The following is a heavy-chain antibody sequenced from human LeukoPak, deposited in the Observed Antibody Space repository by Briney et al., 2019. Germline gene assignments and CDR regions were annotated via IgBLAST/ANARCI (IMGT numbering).Heavy chain of an antibody. V-gene: IGHV7-4-1*02. Sequence: GASVKVSCKASGYTFTSYAMNWVRQAPGQGLEWMGWINTNTGNPTYAQGFTGRFVFSLDTSVSTAYLQISSLKAEDTAVYYCVREGVEMATMTPDYWGQGTLVTVSS. CDR3: VREGVEMATMTPDY. CDR2: INTNTGNP. CDR1: GYTFTSYA. D-gene: IGHD5-24*01. J-gene: IGHJ4*02.